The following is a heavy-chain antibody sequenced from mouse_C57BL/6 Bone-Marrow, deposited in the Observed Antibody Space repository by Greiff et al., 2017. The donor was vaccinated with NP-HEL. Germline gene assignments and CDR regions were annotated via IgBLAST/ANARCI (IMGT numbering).Heavy chain of an antibody. CDR3: ARRGGYYYGSSWSDWYFDG. CDR1: GFTFSDYY. J-gene: IGHJ1*03. D-gene: IGHD1-1*01. V-gene: IGHV5-12*01. CDR2: ISNGGGST. Sequence: EVKLVESGGGLVQPGGSLKLSCAASGFTFSDYYMYWVRQTPEKRLEWVAYISNGGGSTYYPDTVKGRFTISRDNAKNTLYLQMSRLKSEDTAMDYCARRGGYYYGSSWSDWYFDGWGTGTTVTGSS.